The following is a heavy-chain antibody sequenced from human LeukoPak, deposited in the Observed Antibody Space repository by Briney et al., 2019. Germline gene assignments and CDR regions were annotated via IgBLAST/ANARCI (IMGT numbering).Heavy chain of an antibody. J-gene: IGHJ4*02. CDR3: ARSMIFPPDSFDY. CDR2: INADGSVE. CDR1: GFTFTNYW. V-gene: IGHV3-7*01. Sequence: AGGSLRLSCAASGFTFTNYWMAWVRQAPGKGLEWVANINADGSVEYLVDSVQGRFSISRDNAKDQLYLQMNSLRAEDTAVYYCARSMIFPPDSFDYWGQGTLVTVSS. D-gene: IGHD3-22*01.